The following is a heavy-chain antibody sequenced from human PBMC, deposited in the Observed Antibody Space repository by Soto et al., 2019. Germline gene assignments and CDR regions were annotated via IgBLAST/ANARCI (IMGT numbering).Heavy chain of an antibody. D-gene: IGHD2-2*01. J-gene: IGHJ5*02. CDR1: GGTFSSYA. Sequence: QVQLVQSGAEVKKPGSSVKVSFQASGGTFSSYAISWVRQAPGQGLEWMGGIIPIFCKANYAKKFQGRVTITADESTTTAYMELSSLRSEDTAVYYCARAQPLRYCSSTSCPYNWFDLWCHGTLVTVTS. CDR3: ARAQPLRYCSSTSCPYNWFDL. V-gene: IGHV1-69*01. CDR2: IIPIFCKA.